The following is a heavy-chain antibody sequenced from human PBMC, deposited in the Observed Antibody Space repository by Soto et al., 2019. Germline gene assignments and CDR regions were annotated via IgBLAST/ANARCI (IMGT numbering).Heavy chain of an antibody. J-gene: IGHJ4*01. CDR3: ARDSGYDSGSHFNHYPDN. CDR2: IMKDGSVK. Sequence: PGGSLRLSCAASGFSFSSYGMSWVRQTPGKGLEWLGTIMKDGSVKKYVDSVKGRFTVSRDNAKNSLYLQMDSLRVEDTAVYYCARDSGYDSGSHFNHYPDNWDHGTLLTVSS. D-gene: IGHD3-10*01. V-gene: IGHV3-7*01. CDR1: GFSFSSYG.